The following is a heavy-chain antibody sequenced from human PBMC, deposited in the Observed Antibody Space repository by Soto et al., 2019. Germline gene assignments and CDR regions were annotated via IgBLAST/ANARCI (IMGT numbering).Heavy chain of an antibody. CDR2: LSGTSVTT. Sequence: EVPLLESGGDLVQPGGSLRLSFAASGFTFGSYAMSWVRQAPGKGLEWIARLSGTSVTTYYADSVRGRFTISRDNSKNALYLQMNSLTAEDTAIYSCAKGCKPVHPWCQGTLVTVSS. V-gene: IGHV3-23*01. CDR1: GFTFGSYA. J-gene: IGHJ4*02. CDR3: AKGCKPVHP.